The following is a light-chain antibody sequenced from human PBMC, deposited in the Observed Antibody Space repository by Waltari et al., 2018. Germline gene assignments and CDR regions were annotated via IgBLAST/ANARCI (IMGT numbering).Light chain of an antibody. CDR3: QSADSNGSYWV. Sequence: SYELTQPPSVSVSPGHTARITCSGHALPKQYAYWYQQKPGQAPVLVLYKDSERPSGIPERFSGSSSGTTVTLTISGVQAEDEADYYCQSADSNGSYWVFGGGTKLTVL. CDR2: KDS. CDR1: ALPKQY. J-gene: IGLJ3*02. V-gene: IGLV3-25*03.